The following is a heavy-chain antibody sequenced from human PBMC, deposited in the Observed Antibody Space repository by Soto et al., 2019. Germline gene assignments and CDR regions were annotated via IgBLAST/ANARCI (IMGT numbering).Heavy chain of an antibody. CDR3: ARTSQYDFWSGQYMDV. CDR2: IDWDDDK. CDR1: GFSLSTSGMC. J-gene: IGHJ6*03. V-gene: IGHV2-70*11. D-gene: IGHD3-3*01. Sequence: SGPTLVNPTQTLTLTCTFSGFSLSTSGMCVSWIRQPPGKALEWLARIDWDDDKYYNTSLKTRLTISKDTSKNQVVLTMTNMDPVDTATYYCARTSQYDFWSGQYMDVWGKGTTVTVSS.